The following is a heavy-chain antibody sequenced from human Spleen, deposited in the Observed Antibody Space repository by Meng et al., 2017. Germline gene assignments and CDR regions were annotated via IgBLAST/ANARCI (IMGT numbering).Heavy chain of an antibody. J-gene: IGHJ6*02. CDR3: ARVSGGSGYYYYYGMDV. V-gene: IGHV3-53*04. D-gene: IGHD2-15*01. Sequence: GESLKISCAASGFTVSSNYMSWVRQAPGKGLEWVSVIYSGGSTYYADSVKGRFTTSRHNSKNTLYLQMNSLRAEDTAVYYCARVSGGSGYYYYYGMDVWGQGTTVTVSS. CDR1: GFTVSSNY. CDR2: IYSGGST.